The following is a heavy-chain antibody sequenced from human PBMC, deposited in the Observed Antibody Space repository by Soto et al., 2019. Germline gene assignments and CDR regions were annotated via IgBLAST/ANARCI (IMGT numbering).Heavy chain of an antibody. CDR3: ARSSIEPRVFMYPFDS. J-gene: IGHJ4*02. CDR1: GDSIASRSHY. V-gene: IGHV4-39*01. D-gene: IGHD6-6*01. Sequence: LDTLSLSFTVYGDSIASRSHYWGWIRQTPGKGLECIANIYYDGNTYYNPSLKSRVAISLDTSKNQFSLRLNSVTAADTAVYYCARSSIEPRVFMYPFDSWGQGTLVTVS. CDR2: IYYDGNT.